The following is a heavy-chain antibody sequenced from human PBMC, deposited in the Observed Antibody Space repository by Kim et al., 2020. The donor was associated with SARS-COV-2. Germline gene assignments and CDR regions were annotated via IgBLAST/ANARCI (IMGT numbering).Heavy chain of an antibody. CDR1: GFTFDDYA. CDR3: AKDEALSLGYWYFDL. CDR2: ISWNSGSI. D-gene: IGHD3-16*02. J-gene: IGHJ2*01. Sequence: GGSLRLSCAASGFTFDDYAMHWVRQAPGKGLEWVSGISWNSGSIGYADSVKGRFTISRDNAKNSLYLQMNSLRAEDTALYYCAKDEALSLGYWYFDLWGRGTLVTVSS. V-gene: IGHV3-9*01.